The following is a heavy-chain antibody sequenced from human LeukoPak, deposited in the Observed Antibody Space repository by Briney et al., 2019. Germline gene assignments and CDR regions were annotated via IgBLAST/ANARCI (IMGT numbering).Heavy chain of an antibody. CDR1: GGTFSSYA. D-gene: IGHD4-17*01. J-gene: IGHJ6*02. V-gene: IGHV1-69*04. Sequence: GSSVKVSCKASGGTFSSYAISWVRQAPGQGLEWMGRIIPILGIANCAQKFQGRVTITADKSTSTAYMELSSLRSEDTAVYYCARKKTTVTTDYYYYYGMDVWGQGTTVTVSS. CDR2: IIPILGIA. CDR3: ARKKTTVTTDYYYYYGMDV.